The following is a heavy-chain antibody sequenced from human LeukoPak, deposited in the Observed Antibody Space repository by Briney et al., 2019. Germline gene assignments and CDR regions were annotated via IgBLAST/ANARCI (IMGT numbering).Heavy chain of an antibody. V-gene: IGHV3-66*01. Sequence: GGSLRLSCAASGFTVSNKYRSWVRRAPGKGLEWVSIISSRGTTNYEDSVKGRFTISRDNSQNMLLLQMSSLRAEDTAVYYCATRGRSGDYYRVDVWGQGPTDTVPS. CDR2: ISSRGTT. D-gene: IGHD1-26*01. J-gene: IGHJ6*02. CDR1: GFTVSNKY. CDR3: ATRGRSGDYYRVDV.